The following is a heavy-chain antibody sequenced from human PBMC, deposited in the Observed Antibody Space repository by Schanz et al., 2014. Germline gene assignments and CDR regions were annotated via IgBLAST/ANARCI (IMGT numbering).Heavy chain of an antibody. D-gene: IGHD3-3*01. Sequence: VQLVESGGGLVKPGGSLRLSCAASGFTFSDAWMSWVRQAPGKGLEWVANIKQDGSEKYYVDSVKGRFTISRDNAKNSLYLQMNSLTAEDTAVYYCARGVRIDYWGQGTLVTVSS. CDR2: IKQDGSEK. CDR3: ARGVRIDY. V-gene: IGHV3-7*01. J-gene: IGHJ4*02. CDR1: GFTFSDAW.